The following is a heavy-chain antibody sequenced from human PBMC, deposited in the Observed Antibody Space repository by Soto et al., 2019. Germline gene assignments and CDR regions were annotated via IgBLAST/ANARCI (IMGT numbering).Heavy chain of an antibody. CDR1: GFTFSGYA. D-gene: IGHD6-6*01. CDR3: ARDSRKAAHSVYYGMGV. J-gene: IGHJ6*02. Sequence: GGSLRLSCAASGFTFSGYAMHWVRQAPGKGLEWVAGISCGGSGKYYADSVKGRFTVSRDNSKNTVYLQMNSLRAEDTAVYYCARDSRKAAHSVYYGMGVWGQGTTVTGS. V-gene: IGHV3-30*04. CDR2: ISCGGSGK.